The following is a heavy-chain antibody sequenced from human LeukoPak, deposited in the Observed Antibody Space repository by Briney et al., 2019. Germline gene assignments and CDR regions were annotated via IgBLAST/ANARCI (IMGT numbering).Heavy chain of an antibody. Sequence: GGSLRLPCAASGFTFTNFWMNWIRRAPGRGLEWVANIRPDGREQFYVDSVKGRFTISRDNAKNSVYLQMNSLRADDTAVYYCAGRDSARNPWAYWGQGTLVTVST. CDR3: AGRDSARNPWAY. V-gene: IGHV3-7*01. CDR2: IRPDGREQ. D-gene: IGHD4-11*01. J-gene: IGHJ4*02. CDR1: GFTFTNFW.